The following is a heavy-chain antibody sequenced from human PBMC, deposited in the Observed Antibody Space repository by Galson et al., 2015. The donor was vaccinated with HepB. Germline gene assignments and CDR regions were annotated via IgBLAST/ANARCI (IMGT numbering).Heavy chain of an antibody. J-gene: IGHJ4*02. CDR3: ARQALSGYYRYYFDS. V-gene: IGHV4-30-2*01. CDR2: VYHSAT. D-gene: IGHD3-22*01. CDR1: GGSISSGGYS. Sequence: TLSLTCALSGGSISSGGYSWNWIRQPPGKALEWIGYVYHSATSYNPSLRSRVTISVDKSNNQFSLQLNSVTAADTAVYYCARQALSGYYRYYFDSWGQGALVTVSS.